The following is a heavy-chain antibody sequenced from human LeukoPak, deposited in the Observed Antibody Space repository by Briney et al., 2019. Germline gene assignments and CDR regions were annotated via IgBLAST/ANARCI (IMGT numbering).Heavy chain of an antibody. Sequence: PGGSLRLSCAVSGFIFSSYEMNWVRQAPGKGLEWVSYISSSGSTVYYADSVKGRFTISRDNAKNSLFLQMNSLRAEDTAVDYCARLGVTRPGYWGQGTLVTVSS. J-gene: IGHJ4*02. D-gene: IGHD3-3*01. CDR2: ISSSGSTV. V-gene: IGHV3-48*03. CDR3: ARLGVTRPGY. CDR1: GFIFSSYE.